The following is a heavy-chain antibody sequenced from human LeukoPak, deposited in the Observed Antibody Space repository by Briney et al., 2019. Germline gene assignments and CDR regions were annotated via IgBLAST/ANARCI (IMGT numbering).Heavy chain of an antibody. J-gene: IGHJ4*02. D-gene: IGHD3-10*01. CDR2: MNSNSGNT. CDR1: GYTFTSYA. V-gene: IGHV1-8*01. CDR3: ARGGRYCSGSGGLLGY. Sequence: ASVKVSCKASGYTFTSYAINSVRRATGQGIEWMGWMNSNSGNTGYEQKFPGRVTTTWKPSISTAYMELRSLRAEDTAVYYCARGGRYCSGSGGLLGYGGQGTLVTVSS.